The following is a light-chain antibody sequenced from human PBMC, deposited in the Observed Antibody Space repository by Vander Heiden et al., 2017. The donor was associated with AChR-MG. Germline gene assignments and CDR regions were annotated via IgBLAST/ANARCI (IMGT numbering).Light chain of an antibody. V-gene: IGLV2-14*03. CDR2: DVS. CDR3: SSYTSSTALYV. CDR1: SSDIGAYNH. J-gene: IGLJ1*01. Sequence: QSALTQPASVSGSPGQSITISCTGTSSDIGAYNHVSWYQQYPGKAPKLMIFDVSNRPSGVSDRFSGSKSGNTASLIISGLQAEDEADYYCSSYTSSTALYVFGTGTEVTVL.